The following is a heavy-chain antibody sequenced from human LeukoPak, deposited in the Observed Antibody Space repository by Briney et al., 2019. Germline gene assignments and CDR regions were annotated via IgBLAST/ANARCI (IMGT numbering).Heavy chain of an antibody. CDR1: GFTFSSYA. CDR3: ETYYYDSSGSDDDAFDI. Sequence: GGSLRLSCAASGFTFSSYAMPWVRQAPGKGLEWVAVISYDGSNKYYADSVKGRFTISRDNSKNTLYLQMNSLRAEDTAVYYCETYYYDSSGSDDDAFDIWGQGTMVTVSS. V-gene: IGHV3-30-3*01. J-gene: IGHJ3*02. D-gene: IGHD3-22*01. CDR2: ISYDGSNK.